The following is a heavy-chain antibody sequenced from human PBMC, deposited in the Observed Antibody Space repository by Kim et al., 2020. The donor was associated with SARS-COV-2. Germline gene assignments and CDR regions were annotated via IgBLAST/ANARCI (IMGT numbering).Heavy chain of an antibody. CDR2: IYHSGST. CDR1: GYSISSGYY. Sequence: SETLSLTCTVSGYSISSGYYWGWIRQPPGKGLEWIGSIYHSGSTYYNPSLKSRVTISVDTSKNQFSLKLSSVTAADTAVYYCARDYEVRPTLNYYYGMDVWGQGTTVTVSS. CDR3: ARDYEVRPTLNYYYGMDV. D-gene: IGHD3-3*01. V-gene: IGHV4-38-2*02. J-gene: IGHJ6*02.